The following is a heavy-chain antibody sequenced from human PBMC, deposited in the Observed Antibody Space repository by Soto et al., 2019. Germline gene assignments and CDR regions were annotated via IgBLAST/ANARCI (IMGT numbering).Heavy chain of an antibody. J-gene: IGHJ4*02. Sequence: QVQLVESGGGLVNPGGSLRLSCAASGFTFSGYNMNWIRQAPGKGLEWVSYISSSGDTIYYADSVKGRFTISRDNTKNSLYLQMNSLRAEDTAVYYCAKDGGQWVQGYFDYWGQGALVTVSS. D-gene: IGHD6-19*01. CDR2: ISSSGDTI. V-gene: IGHV3-11*01. CDR3: AKDGGQWVQGYFDY. CDR1: GFTFSGYN.